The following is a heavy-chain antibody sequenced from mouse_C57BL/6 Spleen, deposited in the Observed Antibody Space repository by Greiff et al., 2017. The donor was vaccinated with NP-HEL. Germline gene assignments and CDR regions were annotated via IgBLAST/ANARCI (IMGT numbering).Heavy chain of an antibody. Sequence: VQLQQPGAELVMPGASVKLSCMASGYTFTSYWMHWVKQRPGQGLEWIGEIDPSDSYTNYNQKFKGKSTLTVDKSSSTAYMQLSSLTSEDSAVYYCAREATTGKGYYFDYWGQGTTLTVSS. CDR3: AREATTGKGYYFDY. D-gene: IGHD1-1*01. CDR2: IDPSDSYT. CDR1: GYTFTSYW. J-gene: IGHJ2*01. V-gene: IGHV1-69*01.